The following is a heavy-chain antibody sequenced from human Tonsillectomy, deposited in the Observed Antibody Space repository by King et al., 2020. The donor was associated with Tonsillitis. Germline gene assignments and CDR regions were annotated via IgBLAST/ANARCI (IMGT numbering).Heavy chain of an antibody. CDR3: AREIGIDYYYMDV. Sequence: EVQLVESGGGLVQPGGFLRLSCAASGFTLNSYWMHWVRQVPGNGLLWVSRINNDRRDTRYRDSVKGRFTISRDNAKNTLYLQMNSLRAEATAVYYCAREIGIDYYYMDVWGKGTTVTVSS. J-gene: IGHJ6*03. V-gene: IGHV3-74*01. CDR2: INNDRRDT. D-gene: IGHD2-21*01. CDR1: GFTLNSYW.